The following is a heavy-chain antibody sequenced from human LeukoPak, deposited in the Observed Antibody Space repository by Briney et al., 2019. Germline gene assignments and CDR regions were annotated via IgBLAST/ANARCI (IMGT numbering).Heavy chain of an antibody. CDR2: IYHSGST. V-gene: IGHV4-38-2*01. CDR1: GYSISSGYY. Sequence: PSETLSLTCAVSGYSISSGYYWGWIRQPPGKGLEWIGSIYHSGSTYYNPSLKSRVTISVDTSKNQFSLKLSSVTAADTAVYYCARAGDSYGYNYYYMDVWGKGTTVTVSS. J-gene: IGHJ6*03. D-gene: IGHD5-18*01. CDR3: ARAGDSYGYNYYYMDV.